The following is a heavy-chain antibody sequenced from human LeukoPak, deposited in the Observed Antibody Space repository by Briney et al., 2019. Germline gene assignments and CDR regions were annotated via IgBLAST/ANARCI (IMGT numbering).Heavy chain of an antibody. Sequence: AGGSLRLSCAASGFTFSSYWMHWVRHTPGKGLVWVSRIKGDGSRTSYADSVKGRFTISRDNAKNTLYLQMNSLRAEDTAVYYCARDGYSFGHDFDYWGQGTLVTVSS. D-gene: IGHD5-18*01. CDR3: ARDGYSFGHDFDY. V-gene: IGHV3-74*01. CDR2: IKGDGSRT. CDR1: GFTFSSYW. J-gene: IGHJ4*02.